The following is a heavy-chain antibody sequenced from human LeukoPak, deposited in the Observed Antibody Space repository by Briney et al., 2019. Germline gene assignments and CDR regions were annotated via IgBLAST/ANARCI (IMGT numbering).Heavy chain of an antibody. CDR2: ISSSGSTI. J-gene: IGHJ6*04. CDR3: ATPDYGSGSRNHYYGMDV. D-gene: IGHD3-10*01. Sequence: GGSLRLSCAASGFTFSSYEMNWVRQAPGKGLEWVSYISSSGSTIYYADSVKGRFTISRDNAKNSLYLQMNSLRAEDTAVYYCATPDYGSGSRNHYYGMDVWGKGTTVTVSS. CDR1: GFTFSSYE. V-gene: IGHV3-48*03.